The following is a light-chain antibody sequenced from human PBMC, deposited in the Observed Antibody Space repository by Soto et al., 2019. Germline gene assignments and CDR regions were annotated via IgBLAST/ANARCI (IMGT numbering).Light chain of an antibody. CDR3: IQDYNYPLT. Sequence: IQLTQSPSTLSASVGDRVTITCRASQGIRSELGWYQQKPGKAPNLLIYTASTLQSGVPSRFSRSGSGTDFTLTISSLQPEDFATYYCIQDYNYPLTFGGGTKVDIK. CDR2: TAS. J-gene: IGKJ4*01. CDR1: QGIRSE. V-gene: IGKV1-6*01.